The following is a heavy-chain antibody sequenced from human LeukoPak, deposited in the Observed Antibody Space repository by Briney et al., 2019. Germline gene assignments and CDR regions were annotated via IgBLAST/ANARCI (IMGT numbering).Heavy chain of an antibody. Sequence: GGSLRLSCAASGFTFSNYGMHWVRQAPGKGLEWVALIRYDGSNKYYADSVKGRFTISRDNSKNTLFLQMNNLRAEDTAVYYCAKDVPEYTSGWFLGGFDYWGQGALVTVSS. D-gene: IGHD6-19*01. CDR2: IRYDGSNK. CDR1: GFTFSNYG. J-gene: IGHJ4*02. CDR3: AKDVPEYTSGWFLGGFDY. V-gene: IGHV3-30*02.